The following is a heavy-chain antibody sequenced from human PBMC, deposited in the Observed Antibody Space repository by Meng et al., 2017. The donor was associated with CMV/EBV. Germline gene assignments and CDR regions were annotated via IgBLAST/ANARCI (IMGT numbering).Heavy chain of an antibody. Sequence: GGSLRLSCAASGFTFSSYGMHWVRQAPGKGLEWVAFIRYDGSNKYYADSVKGRFTISRDNSKNTLYLQMNSLRAEDTAVYYCAKVSGGSGSLYYLDYWGQGTLVTVSS. CDR2: IRYDGSNK. V-gene: IGHV3-30*02. CDR3: AKVSGGSGSLYYLDY. J-gene: IGHJ4*02. CDR1: GFTFSSYG. D-gene: IGHD1-26*01.